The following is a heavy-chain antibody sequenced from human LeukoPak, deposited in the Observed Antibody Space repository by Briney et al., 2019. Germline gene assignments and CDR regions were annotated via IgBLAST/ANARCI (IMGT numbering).Heavy chain of an antibody. CDR2: TYYRSKWYN. J-gene: IGHJ4*02. Sequence: SQTLSLTCAISGYSVSSSTSHWIWLRQSPSRGLEWLGRTYYRSKWYNDYAESVKSRIAINPDTSKNQFSLHLNSVTPEDTAVYYCVRGGHFDYWGQGTLVTVSS. D-gene: IGHD3-16*01. CDR1: GYSVSSSTSH. CDR3: VRGGHFDY. V-gene: IGHV6-1*01.